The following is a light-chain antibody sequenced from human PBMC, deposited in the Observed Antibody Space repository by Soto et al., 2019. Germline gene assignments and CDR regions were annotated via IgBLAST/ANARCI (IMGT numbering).Light chain of an antibody. CDR2: DAL. CDR1: QSVSTY. J-gene: IGKJ4*01. CDR3: QQRDTRPLT. V-gene: IGKV3-11*01. Sequence: EIVLTQSPATLSLSPGERATLSCRASQSVSTYLAWYQQKPGQAPRLVIYDALNRATGIPARFSGSGSGTDFTLTISSLEPEDFAVYYCQQRDTRPLTFGGGTKVEIK.